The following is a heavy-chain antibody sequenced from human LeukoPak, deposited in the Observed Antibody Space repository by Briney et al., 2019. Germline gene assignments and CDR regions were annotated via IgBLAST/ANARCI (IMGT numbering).Heavy chain of an antibody. D-gene: IGHD2-2*01. V-gene: IGHV1-2*06. Sequence: ASVKVSCKASGYTFTGYYMHWVRQAPGQGLEWMGRINPNSGGTNYAQKFQGRVTMTRDTSISTAYMELSRLRSDDTAVYYCARVGLGYCSSTSSYGDGYWGQGTLVTVSS. CDR2: INPNSGGT. CDR1: GYTFTGYY. CDR3: ARVGLGYCSSTSSYGDGY. J-gene: IGHJ4*02.